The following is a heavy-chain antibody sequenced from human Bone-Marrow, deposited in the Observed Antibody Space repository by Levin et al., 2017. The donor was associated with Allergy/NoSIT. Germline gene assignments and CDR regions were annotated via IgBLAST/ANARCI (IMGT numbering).Heavy chain of an antibody. V-gene: IGHV3-23*01. CDR2: ISGSGGST. CDR3: AKVTWGSGGPDFDY. D-gene: IGHD6-19*01. CDR1: GFTFSSYA. Sequence: GESLKISCAASGFTFSSYAMSWVRQAPGKGLEWVSAISGSGGSTYYADSVKGRFTISRDNSKNTLYLQMNSLRAEDTAVYYCAKVTWGSGGPDFDYWGQGTLVTVSS. J-gene: IGHJ4*02.